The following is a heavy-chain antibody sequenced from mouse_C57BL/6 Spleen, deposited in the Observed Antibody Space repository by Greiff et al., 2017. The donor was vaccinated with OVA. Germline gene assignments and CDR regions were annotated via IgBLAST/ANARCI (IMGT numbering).Heavy chain of an antibody. V-gene: IGHV1-69*01. Sequence: QVQLKQPGAELVMPGASVKLSCKASGYTFTSYWMHWVKQRPGQGLEWIGEIDPSDSYTNYNQKFKGKSTLTVDKSSSTAYMQLSSLTSEDSAVYDCARRDYGGAMDYWGQGTSVTVSS. CDR3: ARRDYGGAMDY. J-gene: IGHJ4*01. CDR1: GYTFTSYW. D-gene: IGHD1-1*01. CDR2: IDPSDSYT.